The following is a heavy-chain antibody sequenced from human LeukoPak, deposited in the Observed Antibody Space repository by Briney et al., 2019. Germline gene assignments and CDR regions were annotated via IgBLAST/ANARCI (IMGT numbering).Heavy chain of an antibody. CDR3: AREGRGWYIYYYYMDV. Sequence: GGSLRLSCAASGFTFSSYWMSWVRQAPGKGLEWVANIKQDGSEKYYVDSVKGRFTISRDNAKNSLYLQMNSLRAEDTAVYYCAREGRGWYIYYYYMDVWGKGTTVNVSS. V-gene: IGHV3-7*01. CDR1: GFTFSSYW. D-gene: IGHD6-19*01. CDR2: IKQDGSEK. J-gene: IGHJ6*03.